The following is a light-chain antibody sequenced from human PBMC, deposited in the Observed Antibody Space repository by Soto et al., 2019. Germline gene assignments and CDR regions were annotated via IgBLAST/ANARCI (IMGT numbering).Light chain of an antibody. Sequence: ETVLSQSPDTLSLSPGKRATLSCRASQSVSDKLAWYQQKPGQAPRLLIYGTSTRATGIPARISGSESGTEFTITISSLQPEDFAVYDCQQWNNWPGTFGQGTKVDIK. V-gene: IGKV3-15*01. J-gene: IGKJ1*01. CDR1: QSVSDK. CDR3: QQWNNWPGT. CDR2: GTS.